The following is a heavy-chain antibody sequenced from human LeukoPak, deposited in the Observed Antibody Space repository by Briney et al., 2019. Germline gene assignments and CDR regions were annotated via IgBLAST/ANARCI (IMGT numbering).Heavy chain of an antibody. CDR1: GYTFTGYY. D-gene: IGHD3-3*01. V-gene: IGHV1-2*02. J-gene: IGHJ5*02. CDR2: INPNSGGT. Sequence: ASVKVSCKASGYTFTGYYMHWVRQAPGQGLEWMGWINPNSGGTNYAQKFQGRVTMTRDTSISTAYMELSRLRSDDTAVYYCARVPHGSCLEWLTESNWFDPWGQGTLVTVSS. CDR3: ARVPHGSCLEWLTESNWFDP.